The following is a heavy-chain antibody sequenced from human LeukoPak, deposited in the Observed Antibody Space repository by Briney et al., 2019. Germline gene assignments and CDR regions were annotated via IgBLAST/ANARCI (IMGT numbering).Heavy chain of an antibody. D-gene: IGHD1-7*01. Sequence: PSETLSLTCTVSGGSISSYYWSWIRQPPGKGLEWIGYIYYSGSTNYNPSLKSRVTISVDTSKNQFSLRVTSLTAADTAVYYCARALTGTTSIFHRWGQGTLVTVSS. CDR2: IYYSGST. CDR3: ARALTGTTSIFHR. J-gene: IGHJ1*01. CDR1: GGSISSYY. V-gene: IGHV4-59*01.